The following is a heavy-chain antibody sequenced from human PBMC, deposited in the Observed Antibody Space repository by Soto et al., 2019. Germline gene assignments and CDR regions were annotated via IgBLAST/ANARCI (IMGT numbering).Heavy chain of an antibody. CDR3: ASDRRWPDYDYGWGSYRLYCMDV. CDR1: GGSIRSYY. J-gene: IGHJ6*02. D-gene: IGHD3-16*02. V-gene: IGHV4-59*01. CDR2: LYSRGST. Sequence: QVQLQESGPGLVKPSETLSLTCTVSGGSIRSYYWSWIRQPPGKGLEWIGYLYSRGSTNYNASLQGRVTISVDTSKNRFSLKLSSVTAADTAVYYCASDRRWPDYDYGWGSYRLYCMDVCGQGNTVTVSS.